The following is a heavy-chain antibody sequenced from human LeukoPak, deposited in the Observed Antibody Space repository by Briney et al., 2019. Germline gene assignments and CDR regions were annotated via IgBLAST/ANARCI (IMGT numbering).Heavy chain of an antibody. J-gene: IGHJ4*02. CDR3: AKQSSGHYYFDY. V-gene: IGHV3-9*01. CDR2: ISGNSGSI. CDR1: GFTFEDYA. Sequence: GGSLRLSCAASGFTFEDYAMHWVRQAPGKGLEWVSGISGNSGSIAYADSVKGRFTISRDSAKNSLYLQMTSLRAEDTALYYCAKQSSGHYYFDYWGQGNLVTVSS. D-gene: IGHD3-22*01.